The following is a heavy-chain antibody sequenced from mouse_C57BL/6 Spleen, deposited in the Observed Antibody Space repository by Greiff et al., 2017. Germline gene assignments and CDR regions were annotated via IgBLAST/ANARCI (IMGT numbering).Heavy chain of an antibody. V-gene: IGHV1-69*01. CDR1: GYTFTSYW. CDR3: ARRLIYFDD. J-gene: IGHJ2*01. CDR2: IDPSDSYP. Sequence: QVQLQQPGAELVMPGASVNLSCKASGYTFTSYWMHWVKQRPGQGLAWIGEIDPSDSYPNYNPQFKGKSTLSVDKSSSTAVVQRSGLTSEDSAVYYYARRLIYFDDWGQGTTLTVSS.